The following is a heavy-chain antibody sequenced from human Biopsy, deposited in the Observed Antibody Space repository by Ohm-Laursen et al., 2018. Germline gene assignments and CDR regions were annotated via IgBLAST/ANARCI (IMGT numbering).Heavy chain of an antibody. Sequence: GTLSLTCTVSGGSISNNNYYWGWIRQPPGKGLERIGSIFYRGSTHYKPPLKSRVNISVDTSKNQFSLKLNSVTAADTAVYYCARDSGILNYGNFKYYHYYGMDVWGQGTKVTVSS. D-gene: IGHD4-11*01. CDR3: ARDSGILNYGNFKYYHYYGMDV. CDR2: IFYRGST. J-gene: IGHJ6*02. V-gene: IGHV4-39*02. CDR1: GGSISNNNYY.